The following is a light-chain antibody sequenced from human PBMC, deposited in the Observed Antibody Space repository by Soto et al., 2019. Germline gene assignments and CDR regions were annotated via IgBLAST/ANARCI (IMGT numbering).Light chain of an antibody. J-gene: IGKJ1*01. CDR1: QSVRNNY. Sequence: EIVLTQSPGTLSLSPGERATLSCRASQSVRNNYLAWYQQKPGQAPRLLIYAASGRATGIPDRFSGSGSGTDFTLTISRLEPEDFAVYPCQQYGSSPWTFGQGTKVEIK. CDR3: QQYGSSPWT. V-gene: IGKV3-20*01. CDR2: AAS.